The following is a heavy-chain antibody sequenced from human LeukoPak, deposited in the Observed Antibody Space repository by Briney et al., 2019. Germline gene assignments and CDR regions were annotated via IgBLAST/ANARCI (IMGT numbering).Heavy chain of an antibody. Sequence: SETLSLTCTVSGGSVSSGAYYWSWIRQHPGKGLEWIGYIYYSGSTYYNPSLKSRVTISVDTSKNQFSLKLSSVTAADTAVYYCARAANIAAAPGSGPIDYWGQGTLVTVSS. D-gene: IGHD6-13*01. CDR1: GGSVSSGAYY. CDR2: IYYSGST. V-gene: IGHV4-31*03. J-gene: IGHJ4*02. CDR3: ARAANIAAAPGSGPIDY.